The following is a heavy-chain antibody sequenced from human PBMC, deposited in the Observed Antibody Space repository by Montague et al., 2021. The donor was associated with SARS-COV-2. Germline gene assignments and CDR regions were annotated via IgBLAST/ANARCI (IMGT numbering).Heavy chain of an antibody. CDR3: ARGVLGENRYASGWFLTHHYNSLDV. Sequence: TLSLTCNVSGDSINSGDHYWSWIRQHPGKGLEWIGYIYSSGSTYYNPSLKSRVTISADTSKNQFSLKLSSVTAADMAVYYCARGVLGENRYASGWFLTHHYNSLDVWGQGTTVTVSS. J-gene: IGHJ6*02. CDR1: GDSINSGDHY. CDR2: IYSSGST. V-gene: IGHV4-31*03. D-gene: IGHD6-19*01.